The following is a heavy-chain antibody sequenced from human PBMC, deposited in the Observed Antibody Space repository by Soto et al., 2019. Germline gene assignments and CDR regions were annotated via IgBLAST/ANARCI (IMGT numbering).Heavy chain of an antibody. CDR3: ASLWFGDEFFDY. Sequence: EVQLVESGGGLVQPGGSLRLSCAASGFTFSSYWMHWVRQAPGKGLVCVSRINSDGSSTSYADSVKGRFTISRDNAKNTLYLQMNSLRAEDTAVYYCASLWFGDEFFDYWGQGTLVTVSS. CDR1: GFTFSSYW. V-gene: IGHV3-74*01. D-gene: IGHD3-10*01. J-gene: IGHJ4*02. CDR2: INSDGSST.